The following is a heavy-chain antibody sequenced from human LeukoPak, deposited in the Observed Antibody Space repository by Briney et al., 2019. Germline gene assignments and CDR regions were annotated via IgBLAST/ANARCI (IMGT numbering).Heavy chain of an antibody. V-gene: IGHV4-4*07. CDR1: GGSISSYY. J-gene: IGHJ5*02. Sequence: SETLSPTCTVSGGSISSYYWSWIRQPAGKGLEWIGRIYTSGSTNYNPSLKSRVTMSVDTSKNQFSLELSSVTAADTAVYYCARDLIAAAGSWFDPWGQGTLVTVSS. CDR2: IYTSGST. CDR3: ARDLIAAAGSWFDP. D-gene: IGHD6-13*01.